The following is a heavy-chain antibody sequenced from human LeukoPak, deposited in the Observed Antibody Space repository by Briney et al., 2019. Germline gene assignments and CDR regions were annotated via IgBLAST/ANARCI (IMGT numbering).Heavy chain of an antibody. D-gene: IGHD5-12*01. CDR2: IIPIFGTA. CDR3: ARERDIAFFDY. Sequence: GASVKVSCKASGGTFSSYAISWVRQAPGQGLEWMGGIIPIFGTANYAQKFQGRDTITADKSTSTAYMELSSLRSEDTAVYYCARERDIAFFDYWGQGTLVTVSS. V-gene: IGHV1-69*06. J-gene: IGHJ4*02. CDR1: GGTFSSYA.